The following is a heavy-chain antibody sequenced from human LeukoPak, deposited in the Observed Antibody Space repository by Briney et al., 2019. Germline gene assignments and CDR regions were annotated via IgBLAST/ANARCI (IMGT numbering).Heavy chain of an antibody. V-gene: IGHV4-59*05. J-gene: IGHJ4*02. D-gene: IGHD2-15*01. CDR1: GGSISSYY. CDR2: IYYSGST. CDR3: AECRYCSGGSCYSGVCDY. Sequence: SETLSLTCTVSGGSISSYYWSWIRQPPGKGLEWIGSIYYSGSTYYNPSLKSRVTISVDTSKNQFSLKLSSVTAADTAVYYCAECRYCSGGSCYSGVCDYWGQGTLVTVSS.